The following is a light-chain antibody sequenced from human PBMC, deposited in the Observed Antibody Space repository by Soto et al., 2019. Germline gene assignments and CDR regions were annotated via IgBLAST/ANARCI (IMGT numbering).Light chain of an antibody. J-gene: IGKJ2*01. CDR2: DAS. CDR1: QSVSSSY. V-gene: IGKV3-20*01. CDR3: QQSGSSPPKYT. Sequence: IVLTQSPGTLSLSPGERATLSCRASQSVSSSYLAWYQQKPGQAPRLLLYDASSRATDIPDRFSGSGSGTDFTLTISRLEPEDFGVYYCQQSGSSPPKYTFGQWTKLEIK.